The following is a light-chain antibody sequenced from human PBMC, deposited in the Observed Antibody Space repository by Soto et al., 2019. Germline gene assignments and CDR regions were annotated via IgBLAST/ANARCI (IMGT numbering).Light chain of an antibody. J-gene: IGKJ1*01. V-gene: IGKV1-6*01. CDR3: LRDSNYPRT. CDR1: QDIRTE. CDR2: AAS. Sequence: ALQMTQSPSSLSASVGDRVTITCRASQDIRTELGWYQQKPGKAPKLLIYAASTLHSGVPSRFSGSGSGTDFTPTISSLQPEDFATYYCLRDSNYPRTFGQGTKV.